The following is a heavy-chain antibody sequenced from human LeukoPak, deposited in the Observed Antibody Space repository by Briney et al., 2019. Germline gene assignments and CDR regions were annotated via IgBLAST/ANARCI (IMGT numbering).Heavy chain of an antibody. J-gene: IGHJ3*02. Sequence: GGSLRLSCAGSGFAFDDYGMDWVRQVPGKGLEWVSGISWNSGTIGYADSVKGRFTISRDNAKNSLYLQMNSLRAEDTALYYCAKDYGSSWFDAFDIWGQGTMVTVSS. CDR2: ISWNSGTI. D-gene: IGHD6-13*01. CDR1: GFAFDDYG. V-gene: IGHV3-9*01. CDR3: AKDYGSSWFDAFDI.